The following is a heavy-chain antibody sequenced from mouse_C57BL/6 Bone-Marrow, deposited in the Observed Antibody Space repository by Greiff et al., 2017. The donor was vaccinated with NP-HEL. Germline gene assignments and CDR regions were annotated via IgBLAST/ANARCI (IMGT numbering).Heavy chain of an antibody. J-gene: IGHJ2*01. Sequence: VKLQESGAELVRPGASVTLSCKASGYTFTDYEMHWVKQTPVHGLEWIGAIDPETGGTAYNQKFKGKAILTADKSSSTAYMELRSLTSEDSAVYYCTKIYYGYDGDWGQGNTLTVSA. CDR3: TKIYYGYDGD. D-gene: IGHD2-2*01. CDR1: GYTFTDYE. V-gene: IGHV1-15*01. CDR2: IDPETGGT.